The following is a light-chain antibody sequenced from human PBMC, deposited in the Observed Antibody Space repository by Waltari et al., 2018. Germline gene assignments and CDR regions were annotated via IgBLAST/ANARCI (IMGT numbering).Light chain of an antibody. Sequence: QAGLTQPPSVSKGLRQSVTLTCTGNSNNVGDQGVVWLQQHQGHPPRLLFYRNNLRPSYVSRRLSVSVSGNTASLTITGLQPEDEADYFCSAWDNSLNAWVFGGGTKLTVL. CDR2: RNN. J-gene: IGLJ3*02. V-gene: IGLV10-54*01. CDR1: SNNVGDQG. CDR3: SAWDNSLNAWV.